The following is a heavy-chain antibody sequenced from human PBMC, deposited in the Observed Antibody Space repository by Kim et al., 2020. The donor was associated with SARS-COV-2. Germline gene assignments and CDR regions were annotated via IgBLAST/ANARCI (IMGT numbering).Heavy chain of an antibody. D-gene: IGHD1-1*01. Sequence: GGSLRLSCAASGFTFSGSAMHWVRQASGKGLEWVGRIRSKTNSYATAYAAPVKGRFTISRDDSKNTAYLQMNNLKTEDTAVYYCTRAPGTTLAFGDAFDIWGQGTMVTVSS. J-gene: IGHJ3*02. V-gene: IGHV3-73*01. CDR2: IRSKTNSYAT. CDR1: GFTFSGSA. CDR3: TRAPGTTLAFGDAFDI.